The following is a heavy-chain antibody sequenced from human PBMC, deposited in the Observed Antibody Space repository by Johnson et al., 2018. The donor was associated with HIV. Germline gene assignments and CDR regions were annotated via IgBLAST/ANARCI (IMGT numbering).Heavy chain of an antibody. CDR2: INAGGDP. Sequence: VQLVESGGGLVQPGGSLRLSCAASGIIVTGNFMSWVRQAPGKGLEWVSVINAGGDPHYPGSVKGRFTISRENSKNSLYLQMNSLGAGDTAVYYCARVTHSYGYWGAFDIWGHGTMVTVSS. CDR1: GIIVTGNF. CDR3: ARVTHSYGYWGAFDI. V-gene: IGHV3-66*01. J-gene: IGHJ3*02. D-gene: IGHD5-18*01.